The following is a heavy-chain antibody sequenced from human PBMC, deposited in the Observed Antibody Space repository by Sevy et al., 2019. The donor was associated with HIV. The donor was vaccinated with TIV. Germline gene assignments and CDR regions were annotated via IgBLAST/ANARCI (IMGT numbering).Heavy chain of an antibody. J-gene: IGHJ4*01. CDR2: IIAVFGKT. D-gene: IGHD3-10*01. CDR3: ARDKNYYVSGSFDY. Sequence: ASVKVSCKASGGIFRSNAISWVRQAPGQGLEWMGGIIAVFGKTHYAKKFQGRVTITADESRSTAYMGLRSPKSEDTAVYYCARDKNYYVSGSFDYWGQGSQVTVSS. V-gene: IGHV1-69*13. CDR1: GGIFRSNA.